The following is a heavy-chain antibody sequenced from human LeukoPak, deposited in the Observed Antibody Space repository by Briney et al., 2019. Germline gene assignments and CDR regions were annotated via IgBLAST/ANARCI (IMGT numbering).Heavy chain of an antibody. CDR3: ARRYCSGGSCRQYPGASDI. CDR2: ISSSSSYI. CDR1: GFTFSSYS. V-gene: IGHV3-21*01. J-gene: IGHJ3*02. D-gene: IGHD2-15*01. Sequence: GGSLRLSCAASGFTFSSYSMNWVRQAPGKGLEWVSSISSSSSYIYYADSVKGRFTISRDNAKNSLYLQMNSLRAEDTAVYYCARRYCSGGSCRQYPGASDIWGQGTMVTVSS.